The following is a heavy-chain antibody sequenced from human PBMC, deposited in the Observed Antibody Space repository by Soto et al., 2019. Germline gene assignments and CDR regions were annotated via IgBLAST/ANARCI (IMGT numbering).Heavy chain of an antibody. D-gene: IGHD3-3*01. CDR3: AKDHATIFGVGSPFDY. V-gene: IGHV3-23*01. CDR2: ISGSGGST. CDR1: GFTFSSYA. J-gene: IGHJ4*02. Sequence: GSLRLSCAASGFTFSSYAMSWVRQAPGKGLEWVSAISGSGGSTYYADSVKGRFTISRDNSKNTLYLQMNSLRAEDTAVYYCAKDHATIFGVGSPFDYWGQGTLVTVSS.